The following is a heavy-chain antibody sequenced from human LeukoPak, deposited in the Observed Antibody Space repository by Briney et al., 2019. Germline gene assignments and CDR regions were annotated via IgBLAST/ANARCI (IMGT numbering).Heavy chain of an antibody. CDR1: GGSISSYY. J-gene: IGHJ5*02. V-gene: IGHV4-59*01. CDR3: AREGTPTTPRFDP. CDR2: IYYSGST. Sequence: SETLSLTCTVAGGSISSYYWSWIRQPPGKGLEWIGYIYYSGSTNYNPSLKSRVTISVDTSKNQFSLKLSSVTAADTAVYYCAREGTPTTPRFDPWGQGTLVTVSS. D-gene: IGHD2-15*01.